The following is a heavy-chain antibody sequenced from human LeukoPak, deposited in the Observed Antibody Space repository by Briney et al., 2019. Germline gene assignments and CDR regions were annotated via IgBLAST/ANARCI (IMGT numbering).Heavy chain of an antibody. CDR1: GFTFSSYW. CDR3: ARPSGSYLDAFDI. J-gene: IGHJ3*02. Sequence: PGGSLRLSCAASGFTFSSYWMHWVRHAPGKGLVWVSRINSDGSSTSYADSVKGRFTISRDNAKNTLYLQVNSLRAEDTAVYFCARPSGSYLDAFDIWGQGTMVTVSS. D-gene: IGHD1-26*01. CDR2: INSDGSST. V-gene: IGHV3-74*01.